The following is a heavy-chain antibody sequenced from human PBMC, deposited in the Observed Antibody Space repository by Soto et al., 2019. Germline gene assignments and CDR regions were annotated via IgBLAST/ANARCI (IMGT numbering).Heavy chain of an antibody. CDR3: AATVEYSSSPIYYYYMDV. CDR2: IWYDGSNK. V-gene: IGHV3-33*01. CDR1: GFTFSSYG. J-gene: IGHJ6*03. D-gene: IGHD6-6*01. Sequence: GGSLRLSCAASGFTFSSYGMHWVRQAPGKGLEWVAVIWYDGSNKYYADSVKGRFTISRDNSKNTLYLQMNSLRAEDTAVYYCAATVEYSSSPIYYYYMDVWGKGTTVTVSS.